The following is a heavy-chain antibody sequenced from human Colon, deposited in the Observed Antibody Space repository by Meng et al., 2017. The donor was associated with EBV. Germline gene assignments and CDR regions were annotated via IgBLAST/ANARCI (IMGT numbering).Heavy chain of an antibody. CDR3: ARDTSTWGNKGLDH. CDR2: IYHSGST. J-gene: IGHJ4*02. V-gene: IGHV4-30-2*01. CDR1: GDSVTNGGYS. Sequence: LQLHAFGSGLVTPSPTLSLTCVVSGDSVTNGGYSWSWIRQPPGKGLEWIGYIYHSGSTKYNPSLKSRVTISVDTSKNQFSLKLSSVTAADTAVYYCARDTSTWGNKGLDHWGQGILVTVSS. D-gene: IGHD7-27*01.